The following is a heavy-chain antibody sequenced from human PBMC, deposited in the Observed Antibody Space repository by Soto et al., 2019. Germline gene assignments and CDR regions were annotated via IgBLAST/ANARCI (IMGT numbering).Heavy chain of an antibody. CDR3: AKGQGEYYYDSSGFDY. D-gene: IGHD3-22*01. J-gene: IGHJ4*02. Sequence: GGSLRLSCAASGFTFSSYAMSWVRQAPGKGLEWVSAISGSGSSTYYADSVKGRFTISRDNSKNTLYLQMNSLRAEDTAVYYCAKGQGEYYYDSSGFDYWGQGTLGTVSS. CDR1: GFTFSSYA. CDR2: ISGSGSST. V-gene: IGHV3-23*01.